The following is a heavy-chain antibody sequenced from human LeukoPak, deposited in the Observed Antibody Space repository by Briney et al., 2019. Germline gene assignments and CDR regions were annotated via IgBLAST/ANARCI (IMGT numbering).Heavy chain of an antibody. J-gene: IGHJ3*02. CDR2: ISAYNGNT. D-gene: IGHD2-2*01. CDR3: ASSSTPLDAFDI. Sequence: ASVKVSCKASGYTFTSYSISWVRQAPGQGLEWMGWISAYNGNTNYAQKLQGRVTMTTDTSTSTAYMELRSLRSDDTAVYYCASSSTPLDAFDIWGQGTMVTVSS. CDR1: GYTFTSYS. V-gene: IGHV1-18*04.